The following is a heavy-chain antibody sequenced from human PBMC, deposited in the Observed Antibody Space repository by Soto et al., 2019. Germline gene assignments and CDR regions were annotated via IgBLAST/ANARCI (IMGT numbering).Heavy chain of an antibody. D-gene: IGHD2-15*01. CDR1: GFTFSEAW. V-gene: IGHV3-15*01. CDR3: TTDLWRIAVVVGSTGYFNP. Sequence: VGSLRLSGAASGFTFSEAWMSWVRQAPGKGLDWVGRIKSKSDGGTTEYAAPVRGRFTISRDDSKNTLYLQMNSLKTEDTAVYYCTTDLWRIAVVVGSTGYFNPWGQGTPVTVSS. J-gene: IGHJ5*02. CDR2: IKSKSDGGTT.